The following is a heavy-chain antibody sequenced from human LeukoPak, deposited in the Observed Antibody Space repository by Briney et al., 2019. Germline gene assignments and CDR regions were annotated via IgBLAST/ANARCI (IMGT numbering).Heavy chain of an antibody. J-gene: IGHJ3*02. V-gene: IGHV1-69*04. D-gene: IGHD2-21*02. CDR3: AREDGGDFDAFDI. CDR1: GGTFSCYA. CDR2: IIPILGIA. Sequence: SVKVCCKASGGTFSCYAIGWVRQAHGPGLEWMGRIIPILGIANYAQKFQGRVTITADKSTSTAYMELSSLRSEDTAVYYCAREDGGDFDAFDIWGQGTMVTVSS.